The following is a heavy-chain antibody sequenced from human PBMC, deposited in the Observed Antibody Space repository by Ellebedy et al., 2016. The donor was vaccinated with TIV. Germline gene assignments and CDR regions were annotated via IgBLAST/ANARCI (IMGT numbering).Heavy chain of an antibody. CDR2: IRSKAYGGTT. CDR1: GFTFGDYA. CDR3: EVGGYSYRADYYFDY. D-gene: IGHD5-18*01. J-gene: IGHJ4*02. V-gene: IGHV3-49*03. Sequence: PGGSLRLSCTASGFTFGDYAMSWFRQAPGKGLEWVGFIRSKAYGGTTEYAASVKGRFTISRDDSKSIAYLQMNSLKTEDTAVYYCEVGGYSYRADYYFDYWGQGTLVTVSS.